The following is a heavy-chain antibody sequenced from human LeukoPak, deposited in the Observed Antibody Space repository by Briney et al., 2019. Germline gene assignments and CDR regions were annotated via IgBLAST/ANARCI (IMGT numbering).Heavy chain of an antibody. J-gene: IGHJ3*02. CDR1: GFPFSNFA. Sequence: PGGSLRLSCAASGFPFSNFAMNWVRQTPGKGLEWVSGISSGAVHTYYADSVKGRFTISRDNSKNTLYLQMSSLRVEDTAIYYCAKLTLGGRDSNSLSDAFDIWGQGTLVTVSS. V-gene: IGHV3-23*01. CDR3: AKLTLGGRDSNSLSDAFDI. D-gene: IGHD3-16*01. CDR2: ISSGAVHT.